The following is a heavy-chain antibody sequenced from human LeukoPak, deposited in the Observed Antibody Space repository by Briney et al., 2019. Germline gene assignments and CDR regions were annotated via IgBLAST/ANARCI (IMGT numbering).Heavy chain of an antibody. CDR2: IYYSGST. J-gene: IGHJ6*02. CDR3: ARAHNDGMDV. Sequence: TSETLSLTCTVSGGSISSGGYYWSWIRQHPGKGLEWIGYIYYSGSTYYNPSLKSRVTMSVDTSKNQFSLKLSSVTAADTAVYYCARAHNDGMDVWGQGTTVTVSS. V-gene: IGHV4-31*03. D-gene: IGHD5-24*01. CDR1: GGSISSGGYY.